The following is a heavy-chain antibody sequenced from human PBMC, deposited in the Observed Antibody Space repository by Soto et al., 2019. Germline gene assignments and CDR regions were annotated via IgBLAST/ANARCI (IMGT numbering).Heavy chain of an antibody. CDR3: ARHSLDILTGYSRPDFDY. CDR1: GGSISSSSYY. J-gene: IGHJ4*02. D-gene: IGHD3-9*01. CDR2: IYYSGST. Sequence: QLQLQESGPGLVKPSETLSLTCTVSGGSISSSSYYWGWIRQPPGKGLEWIGGIYYSGSTYYNPSIKSRVTISVDTSKNQFSLKLSSVTDADTAVYYCARHSLDILTGYSRPDFDYWGQGTLVTVSS. V-gene: IGHV4-39*01.